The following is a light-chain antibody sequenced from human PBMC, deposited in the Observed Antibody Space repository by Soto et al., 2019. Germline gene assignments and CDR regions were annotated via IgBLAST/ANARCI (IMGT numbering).Light chain of an antibody. V-gene: IGKV3-15*01. CDR3: QQYKNWPPIT. CDR2: AAS. Sequence: EAVMTQSPATLSVSTGERATLSCRASQSVSGDLAWYQQKTGQAPRLLIYAASTRATGIPARFSGSGSETEFTLTIRSLQSEDFAVYYCQQYKNWPPITFGQGTRLEIK. CDR1: QSVSGD. J-gene: IGKJ5*01.